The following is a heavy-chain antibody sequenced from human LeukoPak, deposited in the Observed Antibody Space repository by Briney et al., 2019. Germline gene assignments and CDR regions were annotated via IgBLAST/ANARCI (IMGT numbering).Heavy chain of an antibody. J-gene: IGHJ6*02. CDR1: SYTFTSYG. V-gene: IGHV1-18*01. CDR3: ARDTPIQFSSSSHYYYGMDV. CDR2: ISAYNGNT. Sequence: ASVKVSCKASSYTFTSYGISWVRQAPGQGLEWMGWISAYNGNTNYAQKLQGRVTMTTDTSTSTAYMELRSLRSDDTAVYYCARDTPIQFSSSSHYYYGMDVWGQGTTVTVSS. D-gene: IGHD6-6*01.